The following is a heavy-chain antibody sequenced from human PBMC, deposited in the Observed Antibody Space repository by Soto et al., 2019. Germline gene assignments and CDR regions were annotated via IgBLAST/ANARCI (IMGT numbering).Heavy chain of an antibody. CDR1: GFTFSSYG. J-gene: IGHJ4*02. D-gene: IGHD3-3*01. Sequence: QVQLVESGAGVVQPGRSLRLSCAASGFTFSSYGMHWVRQAPGKGLELVAVISYDGSNKYYADSVKGRFTISRDNSKNTQYLQMNSLRAEDTAVYYCAKDRSGIDLRQIDYCGQGTLVTV. CDR3: AKDRSGIDLRQIDY. V-gene: IGHV3-30*18. CDR2: ISYDGSNK.